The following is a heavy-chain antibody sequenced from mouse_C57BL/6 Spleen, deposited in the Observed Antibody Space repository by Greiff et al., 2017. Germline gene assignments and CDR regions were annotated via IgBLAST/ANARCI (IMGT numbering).Heavy chain of an antibody. CDR2: INPNNGGT. V-gene: IGHV1-18*01. D-gene: IGHD1-1*01. CDR3: ARRDYGSSYPDY. J-gene: IGHJ2*01. CDR1: GYTFTDYN. Sequence: VQLQQSGPELVKPGASVKIPCKASGYTFTDYNMDWVKQSHGKSLEWIGDINPNNGGTIYNQKFKGKATLTVDKSSSTAYMELRSLTSEDTAVYYCARRDYGSSYPDYWGQGTTLTVSS.